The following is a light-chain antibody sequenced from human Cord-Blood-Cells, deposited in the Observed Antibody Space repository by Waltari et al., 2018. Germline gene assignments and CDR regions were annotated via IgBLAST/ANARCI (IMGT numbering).Light chain of an antibody. V-gene: IGKV3-20*01. CDR3: QQYGSSPPT. CDR1: QSVSSSY. J-gene: IGKJ1*01. Sequence: EIVLTQSPGTPSLSPGERATLSCRANQSVSSSYLAWYQQKPGQAPRLLIYGTSSRATGIPDRFSGSGSGTDFTLTISRLEPEDFAVYYCQQYGSSPPTFGQGTKVEIK. CDR2: GTS.